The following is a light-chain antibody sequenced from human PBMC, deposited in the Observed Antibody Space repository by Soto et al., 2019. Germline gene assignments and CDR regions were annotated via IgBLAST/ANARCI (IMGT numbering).Light chain of an antibody. CDR3: SSYTTIHARACV. CDR1: SGDIGSYNR. Sequence: QSVLTQPASVSGSPGQSITISCTGTSGDIGSYNRVSWYQQHPGKAPKLIIYEVTDRPSGVSNRFSGSKSGNTASLTISGPQAEDEDESDCSSYTTIHARACVFGTGTKLTVL. CDR2: EVT. V-gene: IGLV2-14*01. J-gene: IGLJ1*01.